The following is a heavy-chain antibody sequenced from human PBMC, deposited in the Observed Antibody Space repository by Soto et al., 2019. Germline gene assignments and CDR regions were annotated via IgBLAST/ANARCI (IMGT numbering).Heavy chain of an antibody. D-gene: IGHD4-17*01. V-gene: IGHV3-33*08. CDR1: GFSFSSYG. J-gene: IGHJ4*02. CDR2: IWYDGSNK. CDR3: ARDLFLATVTTVY. Sequence: PGGSLRLSCAASGFSFSSYGMHWVRQAPGKGLEWVAVIWYDGSNKYYADSVKGRFTISRDNSKNTLYLQMNSLRAEDTAVYYCARDLFLATVTTVYWGQGTLVTVSS.